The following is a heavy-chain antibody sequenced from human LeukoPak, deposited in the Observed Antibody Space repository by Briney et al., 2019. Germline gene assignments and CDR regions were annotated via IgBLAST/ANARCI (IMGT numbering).Heavy chain of an antibody. CDR3: ARGYRPSDDAFDI. Sequence: PGGSLRLSCAVSGFTLTTYAMHWVRQAPGKGPEWVAMFSYDGSIRYNADSVQGRFTISRDTSQNTLDLQMDSLRPDDTAVYYCARGYRPSDDAFDIWGHGTLVTVSS. CDR2: FSYDGSIR. D-gene: IGHD3-16*02. J-gene: IGHJ3*02. CDR1: GFTLTTYA. V-gene: IGHV3-30*01.